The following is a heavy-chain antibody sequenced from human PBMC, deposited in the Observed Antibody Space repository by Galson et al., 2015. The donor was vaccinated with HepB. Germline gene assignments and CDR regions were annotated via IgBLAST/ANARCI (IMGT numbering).Heavy chain of an antibody. V-gene: IGHV1-69*13. CDR1: GGTFSSYA. CDR3: ARPYNDYRAYYYYGMDV. Sequence: SVKVSCKASGGTFSSYAISWVRQAPGQGLEWMGGIIPIFGTANYAQKFQGRVTITADESTSTAYMELSSLRSEDTAVYYCARPYNDYRAYYYYGMDVWGQGTTVTVSS. D-gene: IGHD4-11*01. CDR2: IIPIFGTA. J-gene: IGHJ6*02.